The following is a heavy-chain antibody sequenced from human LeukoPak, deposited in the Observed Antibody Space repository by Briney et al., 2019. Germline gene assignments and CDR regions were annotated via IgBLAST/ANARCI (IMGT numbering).Heavy chain of an antibody. D-gene: IGHD6-13*01. Sequence: GASVKLSCKSSGYTFTIYGISWVRQAPGQGLEWMGWISAYNGNTNYAQKLQGRVTMTTDTSTSTAYMELRSLRSDDTAVYYCARGGGYSSSWFLPYYYYGMDVWGQGTTVTVSS. J-gene: IGHJ6*02. CDR3: ARGGGYSSSWFLPYYYYGMDV. V-gene: IGHV1-18*01. CDR1: GYTFTIYG. CDR2: ISAYNGNT.